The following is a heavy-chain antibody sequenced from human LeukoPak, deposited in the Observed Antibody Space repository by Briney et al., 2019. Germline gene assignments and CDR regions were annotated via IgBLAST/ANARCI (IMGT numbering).Heavy chain of an antibody. Sequence: GSLRLSCAASGFTFSSYAMSWVRQAPGKGLEWVSVISGSGGSTYYADSVKGRFTISRDNSKNTLYLQMNSLRAEDTAVYYCAKLPRGDLTIFGVVIPNWFDPWGQGTLVTVSS. V-gene: IGHV3-23*01. CDR3: AKLPRGDLTIFGVVIPNWFDP. J-gene: IGHJ5*02. CDR2: ISGSGGST. D-gene: IGHD3-3*01. CDR1: GFTFSSYA.